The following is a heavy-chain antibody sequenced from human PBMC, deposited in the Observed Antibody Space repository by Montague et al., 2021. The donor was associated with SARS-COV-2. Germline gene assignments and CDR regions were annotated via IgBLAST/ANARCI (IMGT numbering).Heavy chain of an antibody. D-gene: IGHD5/OR15-5a*01. Sequence: SLRLSCAASGFTFSNYEMNWVRQAPGKGLEWVSYISSSDSTIYYADSAKGRFTISGDNSKNLLYLQMNSLRAEDTALYYCARVSDSEGSMYGIDYWGQGTLVTVSS. CDR1: GFTFSNYE. V-gene: IGHV3-48*03. CDR2: ISSSDSTI. J-gene: IGHJ4*02. CDR3: ARVSDSEGSMYGIDY.